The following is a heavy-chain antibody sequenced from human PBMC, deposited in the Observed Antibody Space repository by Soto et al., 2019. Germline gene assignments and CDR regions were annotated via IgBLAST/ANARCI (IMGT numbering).Heavy chain of an antibody. D-gene: IGHD3-3*01. V-gene: IGHV3-11*01. CDR1: GFTFSDYY. J-gene: IGHJ6*03. CDR2: ISSSGSTI. Sequence: PGGSLRLSCAASGFTFSDYYMSWIRQAPGKGLEWVSYISSSGSTIYYADSVKGRFTISRDNAKNSLYLQMNSLRAEDTAVYYCATGRIFGVVIPPDMDVWGKGTTVTVSS. CDR3: ATGRIFGVVIPPDMDV.